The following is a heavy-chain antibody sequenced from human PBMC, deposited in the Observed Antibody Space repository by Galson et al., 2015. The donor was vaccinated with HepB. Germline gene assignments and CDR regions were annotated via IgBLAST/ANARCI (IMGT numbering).Heavy chain of an antibody. V-gene: IGHV1-69*13. CDR2: VIPAFDAT. J-gene: IGHJ4*02. D-gene: IGHD3-10*01. Sequence: SVKVSCKASGGTFNNYGISWVRQAPGQGLEWMGGVIPAFDATTYAQKFQGRVTITADESTSTAYMELSSLRSEDTAVYYCARDRWFYDSGRMTNERYFFDYWGQGILVTVSS. CDR1: GGTFNNYG. CDR3: ARDRWFYDSGRMTNERYFFDY.